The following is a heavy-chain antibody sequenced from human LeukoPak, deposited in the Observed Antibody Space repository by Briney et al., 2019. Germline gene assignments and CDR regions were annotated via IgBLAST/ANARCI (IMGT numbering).Heavy chain of an antibody. V-gene: IGHV4-34*01. J-gene: IGHJ6*03. Sequence: SETLSLTCAVYGGSFSGYYWSWIRQPPGKGLEWIGEIHHSGSTNYNPSLKSRVTISVDTSKNQFSLKLSSVTAADTAVYYCASLPPYSSSSKGRYYYMDVWGKGTTVTVSS. CDR2: IHHSGST. CDR1: GGSFSGYY. D-gene: IGHD6-6*01. CDR3: ASLPPYSSSSKGRYYYMDV.